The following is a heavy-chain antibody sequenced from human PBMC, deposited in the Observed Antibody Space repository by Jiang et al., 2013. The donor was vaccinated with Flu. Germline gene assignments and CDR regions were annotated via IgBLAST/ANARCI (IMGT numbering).Heavy chain of an antibody. J-gene: IGHJ6*02. Sequence: LLKPSETLSLTCAVYGGSFSGYYWSWIRQPPGKGLEWIGEINHSGSTNYNPSLKSRVTISVDTSKNQFSLKLSSVTAADTAVYYCARDSNYYGMDVWGQGDHGHRLL. CDR1: GGSFSGYY. D-gene: IGHD2-21*01. CDR2: INHSGST. CDR3: ARDSNYYGMDV. V-gene: IGHV4-34*01.